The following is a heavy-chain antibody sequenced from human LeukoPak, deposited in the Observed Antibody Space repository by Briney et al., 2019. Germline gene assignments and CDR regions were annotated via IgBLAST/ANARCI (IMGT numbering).Heavy chain of an antibody. CDR2: IPYSGST. CDR1: GGSISGYY. J-gene: IGHJ4*02. Sequence: SETLSLTCTVSGGSISGYYWSWIRQPPGKGLEWIGYIPYSGSTTYNPSLKSRVNISADTSKNQFSLHLDSVTAADTAVYYCARSWAGMYYPFYYFDYWGQGTLVSVSS. CDR3: ARSWAGMYYPFYYFDY. D-gene: IGHD1-26*01. V-gene: IGHV4-59*12.